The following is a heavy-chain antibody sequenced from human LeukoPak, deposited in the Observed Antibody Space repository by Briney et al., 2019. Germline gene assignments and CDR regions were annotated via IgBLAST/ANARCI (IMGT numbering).Heavy chain of an antibody. D-gene: IGHD3-10*01. CDR1: QYTFTDYA. Sequence: GASVKVSCKASQYTFTDYAVHWVRQAPGQRLEWMGWINAGNGKTKYSQSFQGRVTITRDTSATTAYMELSSLTSEDTAVYYCAREGGSGFDYWGQGTLVTVSS. V-gene: IGHV1-3*01. J-gene: IGHJ4*02. CDR3: AREGGSGFDY. CDR2: INAGNGKT.